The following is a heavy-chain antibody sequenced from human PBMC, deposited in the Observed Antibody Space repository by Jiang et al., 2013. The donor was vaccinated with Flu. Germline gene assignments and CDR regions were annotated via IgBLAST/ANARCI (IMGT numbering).Heavy chain of an antibody. J-gene: IGHJ3*02. CDR2: ISSSSSTI. CDR3: ARGSPSLWYSSGEGANDAFDI. Sequence: LSCAASGFTFSSYSMNWVRQAPGKGLEWVSYISSSSSTIYYADSVKGRFTISRDNAKNSLYLQMNSLRAEDTAVYYCARGSPSLWYSSGEGANDAFDIWGQGTMVTVSS. D-gene: IGHD6-19*01. CDR1: GFTFSSYS. V-gene: IGHV3-48*01.